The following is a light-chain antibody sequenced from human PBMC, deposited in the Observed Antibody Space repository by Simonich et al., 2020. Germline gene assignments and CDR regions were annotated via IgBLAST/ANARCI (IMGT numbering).Light chain of an antibody. V-gene: IGKV2-28*01. J-gene: IGKJ2*01. CDR1: QSLLHSNGYNY. CDR2: LGS. Sequence: DIVMTQSPLSLPVTPGEPASISCMSSQSLLHSNGYNYLDWYLQKPGQSPQLLIYLGSNRASGVPDRFRGSGSGTDFTLKISRVEAEDVGVYYCMQALQTPYTFGQGTKLEIK. CDR3: MQALQTPYT.